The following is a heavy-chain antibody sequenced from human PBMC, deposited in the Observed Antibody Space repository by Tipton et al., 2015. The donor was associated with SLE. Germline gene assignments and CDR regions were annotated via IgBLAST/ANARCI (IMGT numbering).Heavy chain of an antibody. V-gene: IGHV4-59*11. Sequence: TLSLTCTVSGGSISSHYWSWIRQPPGKPLEWIGYIYSGGSTNYNPSLKSRVSMSVDTSKNQISLRLNSVTAADTAVYYCAKYASGTMFEYWGQGTLVTVSS. CDR2: IYSGGST. CDR1: GGSISSHY. CDR3: AKYASGTMFEY. J-gene: IGHJ4*02. D-gene: IGHD3-10*01.